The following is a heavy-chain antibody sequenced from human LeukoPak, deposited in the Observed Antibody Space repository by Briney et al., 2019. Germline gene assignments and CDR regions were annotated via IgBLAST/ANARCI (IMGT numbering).Heavy chain of an antibody. CDR1: GGSFSGYY. D-gene: IGHD3-10*01. CDR3: AHEYGSGSHYFDY. CDR2: INHSGST. J-gene: IGHJ4*02. Sequence: SETLSLTCAVYGGSFSGYYWSWIRQPPGKGLEWIGEINHSGSTNYNPSLKSRVTISVDTSKNQFSLKLSSVTAADTAVCYCAHEYGSGSHYFDYWGQGTLVTVSS. V-gene: IGHV4-34*01.